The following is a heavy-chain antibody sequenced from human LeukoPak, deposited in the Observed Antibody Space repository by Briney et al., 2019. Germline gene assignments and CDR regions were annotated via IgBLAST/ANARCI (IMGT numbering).Heavy chain of an antibody. V-gene: IGHV5-51*01. CDR2: IYPGDSDT. J-gene: IGHJ6*02. CDR1: GSSFTSYW. Sequence: GEALEISSEGSGSSFTSYWICWGRQMPRKGLEWMGIIYPGDSDTRYSPSFQGQVTISAAKSISTAYLQWSSLKASDTAMYYCARHLRRDTAMAKYYYDGMDVWGQGTTVTVSS. CDR3: ARHLRRDTAMAKYYYDGMDV. D-gene: IGHD5-18*01.